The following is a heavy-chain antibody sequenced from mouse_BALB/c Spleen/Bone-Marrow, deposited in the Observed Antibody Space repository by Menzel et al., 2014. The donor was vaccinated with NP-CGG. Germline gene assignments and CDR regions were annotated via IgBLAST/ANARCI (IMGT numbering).Heavy chain of an antibody. CDR3: ASGNYYYAMDY. CDR2: ISTYYGDA. CDR1: GYTFTDYA. Sequence: VQLQESGAELVRPGVSVKISCKGSGYTFTDYAMHWVKQSHAKSLEWIEVISTYYGDASYNQKFKGKATMTVDKSSSTAYMELARLTSEDSAIYYCASGNYYYAMDYWGQGTSVTVSS. J-gene: IGHJ4*01. V-gene: IGHV1S137*01. D-gene: IGHD2-1*01.